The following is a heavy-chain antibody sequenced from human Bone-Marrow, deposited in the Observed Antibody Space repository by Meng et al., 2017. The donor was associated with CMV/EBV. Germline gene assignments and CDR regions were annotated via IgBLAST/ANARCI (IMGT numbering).Heavy chain of an antibody. J-gene: IGHJ5*02. CDR2: MNPNSGNT. CDR3: ARAPTILDPGWFEP. CDR1: GYTFTSYD. D-gene: IGHD3-3*01. V-gene: IGHV1-8*03. Sequence: ASVKVSCKASGYTFTSYDINWVRQATGQGLEWMGWMNPNSGNTGYAQKFQGRVTITRNTSISTAYMELSSLRSEDTAVYYCARAPTILDPGWFEPWGQGTLVTVSS.